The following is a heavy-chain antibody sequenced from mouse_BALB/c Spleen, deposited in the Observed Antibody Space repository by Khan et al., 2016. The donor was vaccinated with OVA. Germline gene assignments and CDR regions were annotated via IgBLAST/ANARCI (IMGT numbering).Heavy chain of an antibody. J-gene: IGHJ3*01. CDR2: ITYSGSY. V-gene: IGHV3-2*02. CDR1: GYSITSDYA. CDR3: ADGRAY. Sequence: EVQLQESGPGLVKPSQSLSLTCTVTGYSITSDYAWNWIQQFPGNKLEWMGYITYSGSYCYTSSLKRRTSITRDSSKHQFFLLLNSATTEDTATYYCADGRAYWGQGTLVTVSA.